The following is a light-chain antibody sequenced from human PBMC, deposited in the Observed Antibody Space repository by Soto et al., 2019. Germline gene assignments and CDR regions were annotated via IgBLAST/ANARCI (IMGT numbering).Light chain of an antibody. J-gene: IGLJ1*01. CDR2: SSS. V-gene: IGLV7-43*01. CDR1: TXAVTSGYS. Sequence: QAVVTQEPSLTVSPGGTVTLTCASSTXAVTSGYSPNWIQQKPGQAPRALVYSSSKKHSWTPARFSGSLLGGKAALTLSGVQPEAEAEYYCLLYYDGTYVFGTGTKGTVL. CDR3: LLYYDGTYV.